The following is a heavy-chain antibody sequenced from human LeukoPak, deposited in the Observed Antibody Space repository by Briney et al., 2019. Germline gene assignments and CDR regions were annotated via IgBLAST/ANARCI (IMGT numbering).Heavy chain of an antibody. J-gene: IGHJ6*03. D-gene: IGHD2-2*01. CDR2: IWYDGSNK. Sequence: PGGSLRLSCAASGFTFSSYGMHWVRQAPGKGLEWVAVIWYDGSNKYYADSVKGRFTISRDNSKNTLYLQMNSLRAEDTAVYYCARGGPRYCSSTSCQTYYYMDVWGKGTTVTVSS. CDR1: GFTFSSYG. V-gene: IGHV3-33*01. CDR3: ARGGPRYCSSTSCQTYYYMDV.